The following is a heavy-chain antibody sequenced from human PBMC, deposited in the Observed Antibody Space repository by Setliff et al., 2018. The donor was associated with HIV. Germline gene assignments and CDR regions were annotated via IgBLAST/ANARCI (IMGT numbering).Heavy chain of an antibody. J-gene: IGHJ4*02. CDR3: ARGDSNYFYY. CDR1: GDSLNTYY. CDR2: IYASGKT. D-gene: IGHD4-4*01. Sequence: SETLSLTCNVSGDSLNTYYWSWIRQSGGKGLEWIGRIYASGKTTFNPSLKSRVRMSVDTSKNQFSLKLTSVTAADTAVYYCARGDSNYFYYWGQGTLVTVSS. V-gene: IGHV4-4*07.